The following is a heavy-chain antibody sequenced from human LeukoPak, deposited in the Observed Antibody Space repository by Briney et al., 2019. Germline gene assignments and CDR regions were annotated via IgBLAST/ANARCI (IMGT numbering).Heavy chain of an antibody. V-gene: IGHV4-59*01. CDR3: ASSQYCSGDSWPAA. CDR1: GGSISSYY. D-gene: IGHD2-15*01. J-gene: IGHJ4*02. CDR2: IYYSGST. Sequence: SETLSLTCTVSGGSISSYYWSWIRQPPGKGLEWSGYIYYSGSTNYNPSLKSRVTISVATSKNQFSLKLSSVTAADTAVYYCASSQYCSGDSWPAAWGQGTLVTVSS.